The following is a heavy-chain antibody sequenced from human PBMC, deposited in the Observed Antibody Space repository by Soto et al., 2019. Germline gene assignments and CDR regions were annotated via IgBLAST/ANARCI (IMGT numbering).Heavy chain of an antibody. CDR3: ARKAMRGAAFDF. CDR1: GYSISSGYY. CDR2: MYHSGDT. J-gene: IGHJ3*01. V-gene: IGHV4-38-2*01. Sequence: ETLSLTCAVSGYSISSGYYWGWIRQPPGKGLEWIGNMYHSGDTYYNPSLKSRVAISVDTSKNHFSLKLSSVTAADTAVYYCARKAMRGAAFDFWGQGTMVTVSS.